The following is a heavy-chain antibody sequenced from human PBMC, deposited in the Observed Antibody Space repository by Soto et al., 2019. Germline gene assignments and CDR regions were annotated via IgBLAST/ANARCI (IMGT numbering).Heavy chain of an antibody. D-gene: IGHD3-10*01. J-gene: IGHJ4*02. V-gene: IGHV3-33*01. CDR1: GFTFSSYG. CDR3: ARKHYGSGSRLYYFDY. CDR2: IWYDGSNK. Sequence: PGGSLRLSCAASGFTFSSYGMHWVRQAPGKGLEWVAVIWYDGSNKYYADSVKGRFTISRDNSKNTLYLQMNSLRAEDTAVYYCARKHYGSGSRLYYFDYWGQGTLVTVSS.